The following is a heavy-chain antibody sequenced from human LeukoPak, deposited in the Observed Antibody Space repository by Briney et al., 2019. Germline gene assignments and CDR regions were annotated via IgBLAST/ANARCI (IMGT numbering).Heavy chain of an antibody. V-gene: IGHV4-38-2*01. CDR1: GYSIFSGYY. J-gene: IGHJ4*02. CDR2: MYHSGSP. CDR3: ARGLSGSCYEYYFDY. D-gene: IGHD3-10*01. Sequence: SETLSLTCAVSGYSIFSGYYWGWIRQPPGKGLEWLGSMYHSGSPYYNPSLKSRVTISVDTSKNQFSLKLSSVTAADTAVYYCARGLSGSCYEYYFDYWGQGTLVTVSS.